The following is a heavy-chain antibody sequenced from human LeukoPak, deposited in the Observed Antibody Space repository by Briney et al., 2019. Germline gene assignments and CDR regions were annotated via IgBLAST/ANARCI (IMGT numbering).Heavy chain of an antibody. CDR1: GFSFSVYW. Sequence: GGSLRLSCAASGFSFSVYWMHWVRQAPGKGLEWVSGINWNGGSTGYADSVKGRFAISRDNAKNSLYLQMNSLRAEDTALYYCAREGSRGALWFGELDYYYYMDVWGKGTTVTVSS. D-gene: IGHD3-10*01. CDR2: INWNGGST. J-gene: IGHJ6*03. CDR3: AREGSRGALWFGELDYYYYMDV. V-gene: IGHV3-20*04.